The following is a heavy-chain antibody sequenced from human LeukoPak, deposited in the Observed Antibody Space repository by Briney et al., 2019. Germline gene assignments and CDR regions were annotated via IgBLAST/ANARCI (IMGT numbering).Heavy chain of an antibody. CDR2: LYSGGST. D-gene: IGHD6-13*01. CDR3: ARDMHSSSWYIGY. CDR1: GLTVSSNY. V-gene: IGHV3-66*01. Sequence: GGSLRLSCAASGLTVSSNYMSWVRQAPGKGLEWVSVLYSGGSTYYADSVKGRFTISRDNAKNSLYLQMNSLRAEDTAVYYCARDMHSSSWYIGYWGQGTLVTVSS. J-gene: IGHJ4*02.